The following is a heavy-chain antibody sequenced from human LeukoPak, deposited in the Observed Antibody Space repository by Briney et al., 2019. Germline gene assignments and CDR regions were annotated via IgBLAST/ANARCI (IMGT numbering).Heavy chain of an antibody. CDR1: GGTFSSYA. CDR3: ASLAPDYYDSSGYSYYFDY. Sequence: ASVKVSCKASGGTFSSYAISWVRQAPGQGLEWMGGIIPIFGTANYAQKFQGRVTITTDESTSTACMELSSLRSEDTAVYYCASLAPDYYDSSGYSYYFDYWGQGTLVTVSS. V-gene: IGHV1-69*05. CDR2: IIPIFGTA. J-gene: IGHJ4*02. D-gene: IGHD3-22*01.